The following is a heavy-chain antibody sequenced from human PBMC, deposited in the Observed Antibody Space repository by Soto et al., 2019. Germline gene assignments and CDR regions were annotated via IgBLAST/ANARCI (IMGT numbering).Heavy chain of an antibody. CDR1: GFTFSSYA. J-gene: IGHJ4*02. D-gene: IGHD3-9*01. CDR3: AKDQAMGGILTGYFDY. V-gene: IGHV3-23*01. CDR2: ISGSGGST. Sequence: PGGSLRLSCAASGFTFSSYAMSWVRQAPGKGLEWVSAISGSGGSTYYADSVKGRFTISRDNSKNTLYLQMNSLRAEDTAVYYCAKDQAMGGILTGYFDYWGQGTRVTVSS.